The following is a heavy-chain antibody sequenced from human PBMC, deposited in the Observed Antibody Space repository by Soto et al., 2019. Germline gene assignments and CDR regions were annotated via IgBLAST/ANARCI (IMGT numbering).Heavy chain of an antibody. V-gene: IGHV5-51*01. CDR2: IYPGDSDT. CDR3: ARQDFWSDYYTVRHYYYYGMDV. J-gene: IGHJ6*02. Sequence: GESLKISGKGSGFSFTSYWIGWVRQMPGKGLEWMGIIYPGDSDTRYSPSFQGQVTISADKSISTAYLQWSSLKASDTAMYYCARQDFWSDYYTVRHYYYYGMDVWGQGTTVTVSS. D-gene: IGHD3-3*01. CDR1: GFSFTSYW.